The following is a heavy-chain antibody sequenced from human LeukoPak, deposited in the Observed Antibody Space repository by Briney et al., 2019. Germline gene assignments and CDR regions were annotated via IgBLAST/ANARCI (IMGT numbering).Heavy chain of an antibody. D-gene: IGHD6-13*01. CDR1: GFTFSSYA. CDR2: ISGSGGST. Sequence: GGSLTLSCAASGFTFSSYAMRWVRQAPGKGLEGVRGISGSGGSTEYADSVKGRCTISRDNSKNTLYLQMNSLRVDDTAVYYCAKVGNGSAVGIVDYWGQGTLVTVSS. J-gene: IGHJ4*02. CDR3: AKVGNGSAVGIVDY. V-gene: IGHV3-23*01.